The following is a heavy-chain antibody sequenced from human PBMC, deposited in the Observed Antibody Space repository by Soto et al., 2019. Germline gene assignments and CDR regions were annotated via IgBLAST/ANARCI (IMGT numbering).Heavy chain of an antibody. Sequence: SQTLSLTCVISGDSVSSNSAAWNWIRQSPSRGLEWLGRTYYRSKWYNDYAVSVKSRITINPDTSKNQFSLQLNSVTPEDTAVYYCARGEEYSSSGVLYYYYGMDVWGQGTTVT. D-gene: IGHD6-6*01. CDR2: TYYRSKWYN. V-gene: IGHV6-1*01. CDR1: GDSVSSNSAA. J-gene: IGHJ6*02. CDR3: ARGEEYSSSGVLYYYYGMDV.